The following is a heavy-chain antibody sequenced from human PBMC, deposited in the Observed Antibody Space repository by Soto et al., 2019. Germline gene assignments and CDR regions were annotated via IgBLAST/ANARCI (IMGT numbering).Heavy chain of an antibody. CDR2: VSSDGSNL. D-gene: IGHD2-21*01. V-gene: IGHV3-30*18. CDR1: GFTFSYYG. CDR3: AKNTGDNSYYFDF. Sequence: QVQLVESGGGVVQPGRSLRLSCAASGFTFSYYGMHWVRQAPGKGLECVALVSSDGSNLFYADSVKGRFTISRDNSKNTLYLQMNSLRAEDTAVYYCAKNTGDNSYYFDFWGQGTLVTVSS. J-gene: IGHJ4*02.